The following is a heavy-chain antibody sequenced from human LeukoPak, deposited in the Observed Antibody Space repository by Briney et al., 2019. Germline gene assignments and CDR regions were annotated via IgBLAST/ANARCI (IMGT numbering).Heavy chain of an antibody. Sequence: PSETLSLTCTVSGGSISSYYWSWIRQPPGKGLEWIGYIYYSGITNYNPSLKSRVTISVDTSKNQFSLNLSSVTAADTAVYYCARDPSGTNWFDPWGQGTLVTVSS. CDR1: GGSISSYY. CDR2: IYYSGIT. J-gene: IGHJ5*02. D-gene: IGHD3-10*01. V-gene: IGHV4-59*01. CDR3: ARDPSGTNWFDP.